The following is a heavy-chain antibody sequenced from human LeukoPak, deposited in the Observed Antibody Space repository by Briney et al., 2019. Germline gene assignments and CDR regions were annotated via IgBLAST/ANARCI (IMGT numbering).Heavy chain of an antibody. Sequence: GGSMRLSCTASGFTFGDYIMSWFRQAPGKGLEWVGFIRRKAYGGTTEYAASVKGRFTISRDDSKSIAYLQMNSLKTEDTAMYYCTRPARISMIVGDLGYFHYWGQGTLVTVSS. CDR3: TRPARISMIVGDLGYFHY. V-gene: IGHV3-49*03. J-gene: IGHJ4*02. D-gene: IGHD3-22*01. CDR2: IRRKAYGGTT. CDR1: GFTFGDYI.